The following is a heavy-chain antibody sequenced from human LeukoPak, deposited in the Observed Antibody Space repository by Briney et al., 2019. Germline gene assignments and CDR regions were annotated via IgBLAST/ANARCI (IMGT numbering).Heavy chain of an antibody. Sequence: PSETLSLTCAVYGGSFSGYYWSWIRQPPGKGLEWVGEINHSGSTNYTPSLKSPVTISVDTSKNQFSLKLSSVTAADTAVYYCARPVSASSGWYYNYWGQGTLVTVSS. V-gene: IGHV4-34*01. CDR2: INHSGST. D-gene: IGHD6-19*01. J-gene: IGHJ4*02. CDR1: GGSFSGYY. CDR3: ARPVSASSGWYYNY.